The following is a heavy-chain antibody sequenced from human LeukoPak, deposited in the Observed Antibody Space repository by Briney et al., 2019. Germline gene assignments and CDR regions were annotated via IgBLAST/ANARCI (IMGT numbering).Heavy chain of an antibody. CDR2: ISGSGGNT. D-gene: IGHD2-15*01. CDR1: GFTFGSYA. CDR3: AKERGRNYYYYGMDV. V-gene: IGHV3-23*01. J-gene: IGHJ6*02. Sequence: PGGSLRLSCAASGFTFGSYAMSWVRQAPGKGLEWVSAISGSGGNTYYTDSVKGRFTISRDNSKNTLYLQMNSLRAEDTAVYYCAKERGRNYYYYGMDVCGQGTTVTVSS.